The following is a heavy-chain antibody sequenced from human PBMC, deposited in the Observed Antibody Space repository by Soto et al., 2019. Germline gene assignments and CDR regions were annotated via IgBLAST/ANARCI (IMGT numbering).Heavy chain of an antibody. V-gene: IGHV3-33*01. J-gene: IGHJ3*01. CDR3: ARDGQQLAPSALDL. CDR2: IWYDGSNK. CDR1: GFTFSSHR. D-gene: IGHD6-13*01. Sequence: VGSLRISCAASGFTFSSHRVHWVRQAPGKGLEWMTFIWYDGSNKYYTESVKGRFTISRDNSKNTVYLQMDSLRAEDTGVYYCARDGQQLAPSALDLWGQGTMVTVSS.